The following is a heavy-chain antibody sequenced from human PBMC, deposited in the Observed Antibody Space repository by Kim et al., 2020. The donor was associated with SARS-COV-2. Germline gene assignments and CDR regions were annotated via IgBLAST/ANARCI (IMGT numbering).Heavy chain of an antibody. Sequence: GGSLRLSCADSRVTFSSYYMTWVRQAPGRGLDWVSSVSSSGRYKHYADSVKGRFLISRDNAKNSLFLQMNSLRAEDTALYYCVSSLTGESDSWGQGTLVTVSS. CDR3: VSSLTGESDS. V-gene: IGHV3-21*01. J-gene: IGHJ5*01. D-gene: IGHD7-27*01. CDR1: RVTFSSYY. CDR2: VSSSGRYK.